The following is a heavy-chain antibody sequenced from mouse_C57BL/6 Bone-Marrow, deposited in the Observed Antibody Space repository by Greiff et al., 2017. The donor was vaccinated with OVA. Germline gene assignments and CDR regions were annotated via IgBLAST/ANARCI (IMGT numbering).Heavy chain of an antibody. D-gene: IGHD2-2*01. V-gene: IGHV14-3*01. Sequence: EVHLVESVAELVRPGASVKLSCTASGFNIKNNYMHWVKQRPEQGLEWIGRLDPANGNTKYDPKFQGKATITADTSSYTAYLQLSSLPSEDTAIYYCARDEVTTTGYAMDYWGQGTSVTVSS. CDR1: GFNIKNNY. J-gene: IGHJ4*01. CDR2: LDPANGNT. CDR3: ARDEVTTTGYAMDY.